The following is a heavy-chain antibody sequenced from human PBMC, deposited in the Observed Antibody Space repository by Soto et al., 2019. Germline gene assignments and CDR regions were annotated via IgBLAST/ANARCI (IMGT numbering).Heavy chain of an antibody. Sequence: QVQLQESGPGLVKPSETLSLTCTVSGGSVSSGSYYWSWIRQPPGKGLEWIGNIYYSGSTNHNPSHKNRVTISVETSKNKISQEQSSVTAADTAVYYCARYSPNPGTIDYWGQVTLVTVSS. D-gene: IGHD4-17*01. CDR2: IYYSGST. V-gene: IGHV4-61*01. J-gene: IGHJ4*02. CDR3: ARYSPNPGTIDY. CDR1: GGSVSSGSYY.